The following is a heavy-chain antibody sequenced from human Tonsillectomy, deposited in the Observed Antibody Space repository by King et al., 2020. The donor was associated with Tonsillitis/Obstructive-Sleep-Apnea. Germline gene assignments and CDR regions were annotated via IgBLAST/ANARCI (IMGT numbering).Heavy chain of an antibody. CDR1: GFTFRIYA. Sequence: VQLVESGGGFVQPGGSLRLSFAASGFTFRIYAMIWVRQAPRKGLEGVSAITGRGGSTYYADSVKGRFTSSRDNSKNTLYLQMNSLRAEDTAVYDCAKSKSNSRDDTFDFWGQGTVVTVSS. CDR3: AKSKSNSRDDTFDF. D-gene: IGHD4-11*01. V-gene: IGHV3-23*04. CDR2: ITGRGGST. J-gene: IGHJ3*01.